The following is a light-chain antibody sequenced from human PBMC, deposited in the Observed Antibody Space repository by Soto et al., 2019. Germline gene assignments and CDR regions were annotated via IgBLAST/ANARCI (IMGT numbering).Light chain of an antibody. Sequence: SALTQPASGSGSPGQLITISCTGTSSDVGSYNLVSWYQQLQVKAPNLMICEGSKRPSALSSRFSGSKSGNTAYLTISGLQAEDEADYYCCSYAGSSNPYVFGTGTKVTVL. CDR1: SSDVGSYNL. CDR3: CSYAGSSNPYV. CDR2: EGS. V-gene: IGLV2-23*01. J-gene: IGLJ1*01.